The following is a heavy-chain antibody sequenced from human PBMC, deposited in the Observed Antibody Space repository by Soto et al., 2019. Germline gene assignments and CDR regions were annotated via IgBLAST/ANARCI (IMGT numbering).Heavy chain of an antibody. V-gene: IGHV3-23*01. CDR3: AKDGPGYYDFWSAPDI. J-gene: IGHJ3*02. CDR2: ISGSGGST. Sequence: GGSLRLSCAASGFTFSSYAMSWVRQAPGKGLEWVSAISGSGGSTYYADSVKGRFTISRDNSKNTLYLQMNSLRAEDTAVYYCAKDGPGYYDFWSAPDIWGQGTMVTVSS. D-gene: IGHD3-3*01. CDR1: GFTFSSYA.